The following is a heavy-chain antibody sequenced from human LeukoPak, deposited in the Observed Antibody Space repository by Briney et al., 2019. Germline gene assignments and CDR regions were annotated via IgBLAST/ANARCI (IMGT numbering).Heavy chain of an antibody. D-gene: IGHD3-22*01. CDR1: GDSISTSGYY. CDR2: IYYIGNT. V-gene: IGHV4-39*07. Sequence: PSETLSLTCTVSGDSISTSGYYYDWIRQPPGKGLEWIGNIYYIGNTWYNPSLKSRVTISVDTSKNHFSLKLSSVTAADTAVYYCARVGVYYDSSGYYPHHFDYWGQGTLVTVSS. J-gene: IGHJ4*02. CDR3: ARVGVYYDSSGYYPHHFDY.